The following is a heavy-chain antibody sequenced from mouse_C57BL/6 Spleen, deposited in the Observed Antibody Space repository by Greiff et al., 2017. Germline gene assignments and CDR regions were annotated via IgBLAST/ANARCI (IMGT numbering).Heavy chain of an antibody. Sequence: QVQLQQPGAELVMPGASVKLSCKASGYTFTSYWMHWVKQRPGQGLEWIGEIDPSDSYTNYNQKFKGKSTLTVDKSSSTAYMQLSSLTSEDSAVYYCARDWDGGFDYWGQGTTLTVSS. V-gene: IGHV1-69*01. CDR1: GYTFTSYW. D-gene: IGHD4-1*01. J-gene: IGHJ2*01. CDR3: ARDWDGGFDY. CDR2: IDPSDSYT.